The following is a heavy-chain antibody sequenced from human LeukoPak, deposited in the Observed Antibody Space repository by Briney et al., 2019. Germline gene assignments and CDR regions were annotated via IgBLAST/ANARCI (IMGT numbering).Heavy chain of an antibody. CDR2: ICKSGGST. CDR1: GFTFSSYA. V-gene: IGHV3-23*01. CDR3: AELGITMIGGV. D-gene: IGHD3-10*02. J-gene: IGHJ6*04. Sequence: GGSLRLSCAGSGFTFSSYAMSWVRQGAGRGLEWVSAICKSGGSTFYADSVRGRFTISRDNSKNTLYLQMNSLKAEDTAVYYCAELGITMIGGVWGKGTTVTISS.